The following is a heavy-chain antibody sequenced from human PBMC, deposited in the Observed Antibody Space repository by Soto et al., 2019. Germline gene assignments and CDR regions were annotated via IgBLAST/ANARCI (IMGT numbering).Heavy chain of an antibody. Sequence: WGSLRLSCAASGFTFSMSAIIFFRQAPGKGLEWVSTTGLNGRTTYYADSVKGRFTVSRDNSKNTLHLQMNSLRAEDTAVYYCATVHSTSRSFDYWGQGTLVTVSS. V-gene: IGHV3-23*01. CDR2: TGLNGRTT. J-gene: IGHJ4*02. D-gene: IGHD2-2*01. CDR3: ATVHSTSRSFDY. CDR1: GFTFSMSA.